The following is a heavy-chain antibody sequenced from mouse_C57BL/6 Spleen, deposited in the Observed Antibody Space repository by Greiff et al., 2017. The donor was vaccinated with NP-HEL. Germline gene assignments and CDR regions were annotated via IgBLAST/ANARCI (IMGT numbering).Heavy chain of an antibody. V-gene: IGHV5-9-1*02. CDR1: GFTFSSYA. J-gene: IGHJ2*01. CDR2: ISSGGDYI. Sequence: EVMLVESGEGLVKPGGSLKLSCAASGFTFSSYAMSWVRQTPEKRLEWVAYISSGGDYIYYVDTVKGRFTISRDNARNTLYLQMSSLKSEDTAMYYCTREAYYYGSIFDYWGQGTTLTVSS. CDR3: TREAYYYGSIFDY. D-gene: IGHD1-1*01.